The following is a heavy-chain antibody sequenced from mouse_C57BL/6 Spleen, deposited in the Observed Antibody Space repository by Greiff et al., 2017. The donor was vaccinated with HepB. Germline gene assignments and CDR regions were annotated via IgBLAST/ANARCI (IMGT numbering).Heavy chain of an antibody. Sequence: VQLQQPGAELVKPGASVKLSCKASGYTFTSYWMQWVKQRPGQGLEWIGEIDPSDSYTNYNQKFKGKATLTVDTSSSTAYMQLSSLTSEDSAVYYCASRLEPFAYWGQGTLVTVSA. CDR3: ASRLEPFAY. CDR2: IDPSDSYT. D-gene: IGHD2-13*01. CDR1: GYTFTSYW. V-gene: IGHV1-50*01. J-gene: IGHJ3*01.